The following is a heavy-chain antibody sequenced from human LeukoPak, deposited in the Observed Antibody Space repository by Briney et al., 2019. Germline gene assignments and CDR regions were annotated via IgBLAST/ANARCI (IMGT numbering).Heavy chain of an antibody. CDR1: GSTFSDYY. CDR2: ISSFVSTI. CDR3: AREEYYYDSSGYYCAGYDY. V-gene: IGHV3-11*01. Sequence: PGGSLRLSCAASGSTFSDYYMSWIRQAPGEGLEWVSYISSFVSTIYYADSVKGRFTISRDNAKNSLYQQTNSLTAEDTAVYYCAREEYYYDSSGYYCAGYDYWGQGTLVTVSS. D-gene: IGHD3-22*01. J-gene: IGHJ4*02.